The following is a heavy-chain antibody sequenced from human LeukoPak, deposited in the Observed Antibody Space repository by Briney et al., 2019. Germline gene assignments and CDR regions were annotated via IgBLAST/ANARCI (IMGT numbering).Heavy chain of an antibody. CDR1: GFTFSSYG. D-gene: IGHD6-19*01. CDR3: AKECDSSGWYRFLGY. Sequence: GGSLRLSCAASGFTFSSYGMHWVRQAPGKGLEWVAFIRYDGSTKYYADSVKGRITISRDNSKITRYLQMNSLRAEDTAVYYCAKECDSSGWYRFLGYWGQGTLVTVSS. CDR2: IRYDGSTK. J-gene: IGHJ4*02. V-gene: IGHV3-30*02.